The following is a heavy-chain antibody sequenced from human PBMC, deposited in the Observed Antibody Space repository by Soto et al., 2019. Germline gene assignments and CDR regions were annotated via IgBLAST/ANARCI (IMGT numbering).Heavy chain of an antibody. CDR1: GGSISSGGYF. V-gene: IGHV4-31*03. Sequence: QVQLQESGPGLVKPSQTLSLTCSVSGGSISSGGYFWSWIRQHAGQGLEWIGYIYSSGSTYYNPSLKSRVNISLDTSKNQFSLKLSSVTAAHTAVYYCSRYNVLRGIDYWGQGTLVTVSS. J-gene: IGHJ4*02. CDR3: SRYNVLRGIDY. D-gene: IGHD2-8*01. CDR2: IYSSGST.